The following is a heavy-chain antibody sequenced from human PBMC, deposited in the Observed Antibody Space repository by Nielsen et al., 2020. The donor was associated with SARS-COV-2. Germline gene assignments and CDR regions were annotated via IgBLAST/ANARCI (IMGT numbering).Heavy chain of an antibody. CDR2: ISGSGGST. J-gene: IGHJ3*02. CDR1: GFTFSSYA. D-gene: IGHD1-26*01. Sequence: GESLKISCAASGFTFSSYAMSWVRQAPGKGLEWVSAISGSGGSTYYADSVKGRFTISRDNSKNTLYLQMNSLRAEDTAVYYCAKDGYSGSYLRTAFDIWGQGTMVTVSS. CDR3: AKDGYSGSYLRTAFDI. V-gene: IGHV3-23*01.